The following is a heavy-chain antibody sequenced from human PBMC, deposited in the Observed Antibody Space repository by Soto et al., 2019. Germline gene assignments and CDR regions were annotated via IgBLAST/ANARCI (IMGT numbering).Heavy chain of an antibody. V-gene: IGHV4-59*01. J-gene: IGHJ6*02. CDR2: IYSSGNT. D-gene: IGHD2-21*02. CDR3: ARDLWGYCGTDCYPLDV. Sequence: PSETLSLTCTVSGGSMSSYYWSWIRQPPGKGLEWIGYIYSSGNTDYNPSLKSRITISVDTSKNQFSLKLNSVTAADTAVYYCARDLWGYCGTDCYPLDVWGQGTTVTVS. CDR1: GGSMSSYY.